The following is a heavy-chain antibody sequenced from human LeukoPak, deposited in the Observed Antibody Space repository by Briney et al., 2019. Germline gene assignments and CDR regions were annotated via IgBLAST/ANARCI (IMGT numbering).Heavy chain of an antibody. CDR2: ISSSSSYI. V-gene: IGHV3-21*01. CDR1: GFTFSSYS. D-gene: IGHD2-21*02. Sequence: GGSLRLSCAASGFTFSSYSMNWVRQTPGKGPEWVSSISSSSSYIYYADSVKGRFTISRDNAKNSLYLQMNSLRAEDTAVYYCARVAYCGGDCYLDAFDIWGQGTMVTVSS. J-gene: IGHJ3*02. CDR3: ARVAYCGGDCYLDAFDI.